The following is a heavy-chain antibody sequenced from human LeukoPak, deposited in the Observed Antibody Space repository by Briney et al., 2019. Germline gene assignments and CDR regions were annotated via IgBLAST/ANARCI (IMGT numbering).Heavy chain of an antibody. CDR1: GGSISSSSYY. V-gene: IGHV4-39*01. CDR3: ARWIQLWGAFDI. CDR2: IYYSGST. J-gene: IGHJ3*02. Sequence: SETLSLTCTVSGGSISSSSYYWGWIRQPPGKGLEWIGSIYYSGSTYYNPSLKSRVTISVDTSKNQFSLKLSSVTAADTAVYYCARWIQLWGAFDIWGQGTMVTVSS. D-gene: IGHD5-18*01.